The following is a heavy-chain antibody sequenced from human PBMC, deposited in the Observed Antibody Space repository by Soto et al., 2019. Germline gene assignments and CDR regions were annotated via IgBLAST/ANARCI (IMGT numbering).Heavy chain of an antibody. Sequence: SSVKVSCKASGGTFSSYAISWVRQAPGQGLEWMGGIIPIFGTANYAQKFQGRVTITADESTSTAYMELSSLRSEDTAVYYCANWQRPPSLKRSAGSYYKDVDWFDPWG. CDR1: GGTFSSYA. CDR2: IIPIFGTA. V-gene: IGHV1-69*13. J-gene: IGHJ5*02. CDR3: ANWQRPPSLKRSAGSYYKDVDWFDP. D-gene: IGHD3-10*01.